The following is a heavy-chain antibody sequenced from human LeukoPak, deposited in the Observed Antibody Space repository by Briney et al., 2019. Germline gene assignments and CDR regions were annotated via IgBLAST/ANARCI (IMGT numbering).Heavy chain of an antibody. J-gene: IGHJ4*02. Sequence: PSETLSLTCAVSGFSLSSTYYGAWIRQTPGKGLEWIATITHSGNTYYISSLESRLTISLDTSKRHFSLRLTSVTAADTAVYYCARISAPVATFDCWGLGTLVAVSS. D-gene: IGHD2-21*01. CDR3: ARISAPVATFDC. CDR2: ITHSGNT. V-gene: IGHV4-38-2*01. CDR1: GFSLSSTYY.